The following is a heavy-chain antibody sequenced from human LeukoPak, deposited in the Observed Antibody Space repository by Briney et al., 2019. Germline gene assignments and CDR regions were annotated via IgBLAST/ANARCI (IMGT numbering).Heavy chain of an antibody. CDR1: GYRFTSYW. CDR3: ARFRGQLGKNWADL. CDR2: IYPGDSDT. Sequence: GESLKISCKGSGYRFTSYWIGWVRQMPGKGLEWMGIIYPGDSDTRYNPSFQGQVTMSADKSTNTAYLHWSSLKASDTAKYYCARFRGQLGKNWADLWGQGTQVTVSS. J-gene: IGHJ5*02. D-gene: IGHD6-6*01. V-gene: IGHV5-51*01.